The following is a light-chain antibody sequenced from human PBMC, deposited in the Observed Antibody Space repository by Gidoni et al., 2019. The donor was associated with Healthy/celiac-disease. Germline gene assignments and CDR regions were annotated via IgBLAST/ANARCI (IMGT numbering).Light chain of an antibody. CDR1: QSVRSSY. V-gene: IGKV3-20*01. J-gene: IGKJ1*01. CDR2: GAS. Sequence: ETVFPQSRGTLSLSPGERATLSCRASQSVRSSYLAWYQQKPGQAPRLLIYGASSRATGIPDRFSGSGSGTDFTLTISRLEPEDFAVYYCQQYGSSPQTFGQGTKVEIK. CDR3: QQYGSSPQT.